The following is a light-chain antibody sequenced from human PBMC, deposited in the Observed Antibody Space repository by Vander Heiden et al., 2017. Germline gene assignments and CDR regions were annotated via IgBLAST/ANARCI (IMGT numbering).Light chain of an antibody. Sequence: DIVMTQSPLSLPVPPGEPASISCRSSQSLLHSNVYNYLNWYLQKPGQSPQLLIYLGSNRASGVPDRFSGSGSGTDFTLKISRVEAEDVGVYYCMQALQTPYTFGQGTKLEIK. CDR3: MQALQTPYT. CDR1: QSLLHSNVYNY. CDR2: LGS. J-gene: IGKJ2*01. V-gene: IGKV2-28*01.